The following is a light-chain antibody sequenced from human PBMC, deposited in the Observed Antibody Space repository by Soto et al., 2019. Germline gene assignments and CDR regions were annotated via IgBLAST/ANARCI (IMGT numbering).Light chain of an antibody. CDR3: SSLATSSPPVV. V-gene: IGLV2-14*01. CDR2: EVS. Sequence: QSALTQPASVSGSPGQSITISRTGTSSDVGGYNYVSWYQQHPGKAPKLMIYEVSNRPSGVSNRFSGSKSGNTASLTISGLQTEDEADYYCSSLATSSPPVVFGGGTKLTVL. CDR1: SSDVGGYNY. J-gene: IGLJ3*02.